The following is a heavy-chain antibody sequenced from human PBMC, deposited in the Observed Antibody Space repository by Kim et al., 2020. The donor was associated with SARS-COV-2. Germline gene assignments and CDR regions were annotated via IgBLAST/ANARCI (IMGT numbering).Heavy chain of an antibody. J-gene: IGHJ3*02. D-gene: IGHD3-22*01. CDR3: ARVIVLVGALGTIDI. V-gene: IGHV3-66*01. Sequence: DSVKGRFIISRDSSKNTLYLQMKGRRAEDTAVYYCARVIVLVGALGTIDIWGQGTMVTVSS.